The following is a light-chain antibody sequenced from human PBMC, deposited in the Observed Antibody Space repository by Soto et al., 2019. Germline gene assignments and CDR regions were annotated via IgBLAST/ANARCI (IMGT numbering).Light chain of an antibody. Sequence: EIVLTQSPGSLSLSPGERATLSCRASQSVSSTFFAWYQQKPGQAPRLLIYGASSRATGIPDRFSGSGSGTDFTLTISRLETEDFAVSYCQQYASSLTFGQGTKVEIK. CDR2: GAS. V-gene: IGKV3-20*01. CDR3: QQYASSLT. J-gene: IGKJ1*01. CDR1: QSVSSTF.